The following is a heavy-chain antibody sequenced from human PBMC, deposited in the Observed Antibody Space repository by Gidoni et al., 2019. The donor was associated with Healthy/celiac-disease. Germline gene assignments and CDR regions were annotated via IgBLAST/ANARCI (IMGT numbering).Heavy chain of an antibody. V-gene: IGHV1-69*01. CDR1: GGTFSSYA. D-gene: IGHD6-19*01. J-gene: IGHJ5*02. CDR3: AREILSEEQWLVPGDRCWFDP. CDR2: IIPIFGTA. Sequence: QVQLVQSGAEVKKPGSSVKVSCKASGGTFSSYAISWVRQAPGQGLEWMGGIIPIFGTANYAQKFQGRVTITADESTSTAYMELSSLRSEDTAVYYCAREILSEEQWLVPGDRCWFDPWGQGTLVTVSS.